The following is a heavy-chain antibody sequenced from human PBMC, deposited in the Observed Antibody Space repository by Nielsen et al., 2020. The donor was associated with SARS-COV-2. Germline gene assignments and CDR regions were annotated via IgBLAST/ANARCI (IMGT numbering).Heavy chain of an antibody. Sequence: SGPTLVKPTHTLTLTCTFSGFSLSTSGMCVSWIRQPPGKALEWLARIDWDDDKYYNKSLKTRLTISKDASKNQAVLTMTNMDPVDTATYYCGQFCAGGYGDGFDIWGQGTMVTVSS. CDR3: GQFCAGGYGDGFDI. D-gene: IGHD6-19*01. J-gene: IGHJ3*02. CDR1: GFSLSTSGMC. CDR2: IDWDDDK. V-gene: IGHV2-70*11.